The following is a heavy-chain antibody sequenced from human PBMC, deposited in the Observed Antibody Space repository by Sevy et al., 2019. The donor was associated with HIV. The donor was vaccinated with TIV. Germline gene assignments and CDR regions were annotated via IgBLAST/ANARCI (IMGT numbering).Heavy chain of an antibody. J-gene: IGHJ6*02. CDR2: IWYDGSNK. V-gene: IGHV3-33*01. D-gene: IGHD6-13*01. CDR1: GFTFSSYG. CDR3: AREVAAADHYCYYGMDV. Sequence: GGSLRLSCAASGFTFSSYGMHWVRQAPGKGLEWVAVIWYDGSNKYYADSVKGRFTISRDNSKNTLYLQMNSLRAEDTAVYYCAREVAAADHYCYYGMDVWGQGTTVTVSS.